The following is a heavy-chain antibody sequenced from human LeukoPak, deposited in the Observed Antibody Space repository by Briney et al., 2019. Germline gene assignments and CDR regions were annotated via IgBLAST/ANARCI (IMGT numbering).Heavy chain of an antibody. CDR3: ARDRSTIFGVVTIEY. V-gene: IGHV1-46*01. CDR1: GYIFTNYY. J-gene: IGHJ4*02. CDR2: INPSGGST. D-gene: IGHD3-3*01. Sequence: ASVKVSCKASGYIFTNYYIHWVRQAAGQGLEWMGVINPSGGSTNYAQKFQGRVTMTRDMSTSTAYMELSSLRSEDTALYYCARDRSTIFGVVTIEYWGQGTLVTVSS.